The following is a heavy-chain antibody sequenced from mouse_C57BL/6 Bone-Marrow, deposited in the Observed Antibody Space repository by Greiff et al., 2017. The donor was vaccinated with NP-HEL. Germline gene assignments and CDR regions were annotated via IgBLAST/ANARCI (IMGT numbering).Heavy chain of an antibody. J-gene: IGHJ2*01. V-gene: IGHV5-6*01. CDR3: ARAYPLFDY. D-gene: IGHD2-10*01. Sequence: EVKLVESGGDLVKPGGSLKLSCAASGFTFSSYGMSWVRQTPDQRLEWVATISSGGSYTYYPDSVKGRFTISRDNAKNTLYLQISSLKSEDTAMYYCARAYPLFDYWGQGTTLTVSS. CDR2: ISSGGSYT. CDR1: GFTFSSYG.